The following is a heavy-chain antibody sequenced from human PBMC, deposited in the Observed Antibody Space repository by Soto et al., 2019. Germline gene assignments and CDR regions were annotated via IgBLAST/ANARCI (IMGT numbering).Heavy chain of an antibody. Sequence: QLKLQVSGPGLVKPSETLSLTCTVSGGSISSSSYYWGWIRQPPGKGLEWIGSIYYRGNTYYNPSLKSRVTISVDTSKNQFSLKLSSVTAADTAVYYCAREGGGYCSGGSCQVDYWGQGTLVTVSS. CDR1: GGSISSSSYY. J-gene: IGHJ4*02. V-gene: IGHV4-39*02. D-gene: IGHD2-15*01. CDR3: AREGGGYCSGGSCQVDY. CDR2: IYYRGNT.